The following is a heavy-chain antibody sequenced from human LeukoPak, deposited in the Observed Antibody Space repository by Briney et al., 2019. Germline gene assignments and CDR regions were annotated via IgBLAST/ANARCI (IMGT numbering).Heavy chain of an antibody. J-gene: IGHJ4*02. CDR3: ARAVGPFDY. Sequence: GGSLRLSCAAFGFTFSTYGMHWVRQAPGKGLEWVAVIWNDGSNKYYADSVKGRFTISRDNSKNTLYLQMNSLRTGDMAVYYCARAVGPFDYWGQGTLVTVSS. V-gene: IGHV3-33*01. CDR1: GFTFSTYG. D-gene: IGHD2-15*01. CDR2: IWNDGSNK.